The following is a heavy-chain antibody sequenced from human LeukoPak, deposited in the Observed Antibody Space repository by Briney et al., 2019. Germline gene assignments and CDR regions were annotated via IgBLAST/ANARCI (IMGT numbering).Heavy chain of an antibody. V-gene: IGHV1-8*01. Sequence: ASVKVSCKASGYTFTSYDINWVRQATGQGLEWMGWMNPNSGNTGYAQKFQGRVTMTRNTSISTAYMELSSLRSEDTAVYYCARGRRLGGWFDPWGQGTLVTVSS. CDR1: GYTFTSYD. D-gene: IGHD3-16*01. J-gene: IGHJ5*02. CDR2: MNPNSGNT. CDR3: ARGRRLGGWFDP.